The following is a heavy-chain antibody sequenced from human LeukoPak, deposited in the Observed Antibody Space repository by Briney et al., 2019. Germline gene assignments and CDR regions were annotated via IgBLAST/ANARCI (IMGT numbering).Heavy chain of an antibody. J-gene: IGHJ4*02. CDR2: TGSTGVST. Sequence: GGSLRLSCVGSGFTFSSYAMNWVRQAPGKGLEWVSGTGSTGVSTFYAGSVKGRFTVSRDNSKNTLSLQMNSLRAEDTAVYYCAKDPGVVPAHYFDYWGQGTLVTVSS. CDR3: AKDPGVVPAHYFDY. D-gene: IGHD2-2*01. CDR1: GFTFSSYA. V-gene: IGHV3-23*01.